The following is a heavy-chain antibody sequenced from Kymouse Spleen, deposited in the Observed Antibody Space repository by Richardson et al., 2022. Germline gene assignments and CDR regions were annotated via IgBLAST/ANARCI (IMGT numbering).Heavy chain of an antibody. V-gene: IGHV3-30*18. J-gene: IGHJ5*02. Sequence: QVQLVESGGGVVQPGRSLRLSCAASGFTFSSYGMHWVRQAPGKGLEWVAVISYDGSNKYYADSVKGRFTISRDNSKNTLYLQMNSLRAEDTAVYYCAKDRELELPGWFDPWGQGTLVTVSS. CDR2: ISYDGSNK. CDR3: AKDRELELPGWFDP. D-gene: IGHD1-7*01. CDR1: GFTFSSYG.